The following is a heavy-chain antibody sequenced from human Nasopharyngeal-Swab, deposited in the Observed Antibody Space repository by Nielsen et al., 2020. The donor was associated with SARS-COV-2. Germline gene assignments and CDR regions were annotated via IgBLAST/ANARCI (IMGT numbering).Heavy chain of an antibody. CDR1: GFTFSSYS. V-gene: IGHV3-21*01. CDR3: ASGPLGAGRHDYYYYYGMDV. J-gene: IGHJ6*02. Sequence: GESLKISCAASGFTFSSYSMNWVRQAPGKGLEWVSSISSSSSYIYYADSVKGRFTISRDNAKNSLYLQMNSLRAEDTAVYYCASGPLGAGRHDYYYYYGMDVWGQGTTVPSP. CDR2: ISSSSSYI. D-gene: IGHD3-3*01.